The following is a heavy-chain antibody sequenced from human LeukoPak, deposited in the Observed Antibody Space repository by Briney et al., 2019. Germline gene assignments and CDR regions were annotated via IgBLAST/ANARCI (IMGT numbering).Heavy chain of an antibody. CDR2: INHSGST. Sequence: PSETLSLTCAVYGGSFSGYYWSWIRQPPGKGLEWIGEINHSGSTNYNPSLKSRVTISVDTSKNQFSLKLSSVTAADTAVYYCARESRYYDSSGYVTTFDYWGQGTLVTVSS. CDR1: GGSFSGYY. J-gene: IGHJ4*02. D-gene: IGHD3-22*01. CDR3: ARESRYYDSSGYVTTFDY. V-gene: IGHV4-34*01.